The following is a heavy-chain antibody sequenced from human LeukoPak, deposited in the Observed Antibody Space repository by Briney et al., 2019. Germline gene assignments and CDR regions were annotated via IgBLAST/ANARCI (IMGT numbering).Heavy chain of an antibody. D-gene: IGHD2/OR15-2a*01. CDR2: IKQDGSEK. CDR1: GFTFSSYW. CDR3: ARDFTNIRGGGYFDN. J-gene: IGHJ4*02. V-gene: IGHV3-7*01. Sequence: GGSLRLSCAASGFTFSSYWMSWVRQAPGKGLEWVANIKQDGSEKYYVDSVKGRFTISRDNSKNTLYLQMNSLRAEDTAVYHCARDFTNIRGGGYFDNWGQGTLVTVSS.